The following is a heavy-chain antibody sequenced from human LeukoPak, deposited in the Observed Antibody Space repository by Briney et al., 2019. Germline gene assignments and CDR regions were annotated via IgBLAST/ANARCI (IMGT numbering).Heavy chain of an antibody. J-gene: IGHJ3*02. CDR1: GFTFSSYR. V-gene: IGHV3-7*01. CDR2: IKQDGSEK. D-gene: IGHD1-26*01. Sequence: TGGSLRLSCAASGFTFSSYRMSWVRQAPGKGRERVANIKQDGSEKNYVDSVKGRFTISRDNAKTSPYLHMNSLRAEDTALYYCARDSPYSGSPHSDAFYMSGQGTMLTVSS. CDR3: ARDSPYSGSPHSDAFYM.